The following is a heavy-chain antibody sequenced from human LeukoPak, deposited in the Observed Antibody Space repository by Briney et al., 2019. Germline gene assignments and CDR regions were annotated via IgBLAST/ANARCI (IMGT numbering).Heavy chain of an antibody. J-gene: IGHJ5*02. V-gene: IGHV3-49*03. CDR2: LGSEAYGGTT. CDR3: SRGRGYCSGARCYAALNWFDP. D-gene: IGHD2-15*01. CDR1: GFTFGDYP. Sequence: GGSLRLSCTASGFTFGDYPIRWFRQAPGKGLEWVGFLGSEAYGGTTEYVASVKGRFTVSRDDSKSIAYLQMNSLKTEDTAVYYCSRGRGYCSGARCYAALNWFDPWGQGTLVTVSS.